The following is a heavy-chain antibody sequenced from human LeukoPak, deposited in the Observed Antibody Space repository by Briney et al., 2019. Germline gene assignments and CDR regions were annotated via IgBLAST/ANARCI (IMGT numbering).Heavy chain of an antibody. J-gene: IGHJ3*02. Sequence: GASVKVSCKVSGYTLTELSMHWVRQAPGKGLEWMGGFDPEDGETIYAQKFQGRVTMTEDTSTDTAYMELSSLRSEDTAVYYCATMAMITDAFDIWGQGTMVTVSS. CDR3: ATMAMITDAFDI. V-gene: IGHV1-24*01. CDR2: FDPEDGET. D-gene: IGHD3-22*01. CDR1: GYTLTELS.